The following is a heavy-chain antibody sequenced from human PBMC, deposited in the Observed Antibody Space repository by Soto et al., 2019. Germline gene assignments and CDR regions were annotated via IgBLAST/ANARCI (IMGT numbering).Heavy chain of an antibody. Sequence: TLSLTCTVSGGSISSGGYYWSWIRQHPGKGLEWIGYIYYSGSTYYNPSLKSRVTISVDTSKNQFSLKLSSVTAADTAVYYCASAYYYDSSGYYPIIYYFDYWGQGTLVTVSS. D-gene: IGHD3-22*01. V-gene: IGHV4-31*03. CDR3: ASAYYYDSSGYYPIIYYFDY. J-gene: IGHJ4*02. CDR1: GGSISSGGYY. CDR2: IYYSGST.